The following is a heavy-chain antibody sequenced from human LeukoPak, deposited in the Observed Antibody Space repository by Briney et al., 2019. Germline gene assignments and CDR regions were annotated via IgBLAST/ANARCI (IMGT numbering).Heavy chain of an antibody. CDR2: IYYTGST. CDR3: ARDFSSSSTVYYYYYMDV. V-gene: IGHV4-39*07. J-gene: IGHJ6*03. CDR1: GGSISRSRYY. Sequence: SETLSLTCTVSGGSISRSRYYWGWIRQPPGKGLEWIGSIYYTGSTYYNPSLKSRVTILIDTSKNQFSLKLSSVTAADTAIYYCARDFSSSSTVYYYYYMDVWGKGTTVTVSS. D-gene: IGHD6-6*01.